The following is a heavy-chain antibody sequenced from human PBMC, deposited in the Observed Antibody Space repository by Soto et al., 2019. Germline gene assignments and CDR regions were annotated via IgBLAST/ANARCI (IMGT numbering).Heavy chain of an antibody. Sequence: QVQLVQSGAEVKKPGASVKVSCKASGDPFSNYDIKWVRQATGQGLEWMGWMNLNSGNTGSARKFQGRVTMTRNTSISTAYMELSSLRSEDTAVYYCARGRNGMDVWGQGTTVTVSS. CDR3: ARGRNGMDV. V-gene: IGHV1-8*01. CDR2: MNLNSGNT. CDR1: GDPFSNYD. J-gene: IGHJ6*02.